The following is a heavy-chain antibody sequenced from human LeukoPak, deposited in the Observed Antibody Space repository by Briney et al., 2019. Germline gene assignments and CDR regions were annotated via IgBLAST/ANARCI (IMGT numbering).Heavy chain of an antibody. CDR1: GYTFTGYY. CDR3: ARDRSGSYSIDY. J-gene: IGHJ4*02. Sequence: GASVKVSCKASGYTFTGYYMHWVRQAPGQGLEWMGWINPNSGGTNYAQKFQGRVTMTRDTSISAAYTELSRLRSDDTAVYYCARDRSGSYSIDYWGQGTLVTVSS. V-gene: IGHV1-2*02. D-gene: IGHD1-26*01. CDR2: INPNSGGT.